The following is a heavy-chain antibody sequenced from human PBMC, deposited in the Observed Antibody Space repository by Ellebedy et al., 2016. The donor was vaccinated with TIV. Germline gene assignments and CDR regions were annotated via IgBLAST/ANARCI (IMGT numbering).Heavy chain of an antibody. CDR1: GGSISSSNYC. CDR3: AGHPVDLDF. Sequence: SETLSLTXTVSGGSISSSNYCWGWIRQPPGKGLEWIGLITYSESTYYNPSLAGRVTISVATSKNQFSLKLSSVTAADTAVYYCAGHPVDLDFWGQGTLVTVSS. V-gene: IGHV4-39*01. J-gene: IGHJ4*02. CDR2: ITYSEST. D-gene: IGHD3/OR15-3a*01.